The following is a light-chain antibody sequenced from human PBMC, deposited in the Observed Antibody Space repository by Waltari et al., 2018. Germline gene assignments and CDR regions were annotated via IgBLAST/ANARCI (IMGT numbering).Light chain of an antibody. CDR2: KAS. J-gene: IGKJ1*01. V-gene: IGKV1-5*03. Sequence: DIQMTQSPSTLSASVGDRVTITCRASQSISRWVAWYQQKPGKAPNLLIYKASSFESGVPSMFSGSGSGIEFTLTFSSLQPDDFATYYCQQYSTSSWAFGQGTQVEIK. CDR3: QQYSTSSWA. CDR1: QSISRW.